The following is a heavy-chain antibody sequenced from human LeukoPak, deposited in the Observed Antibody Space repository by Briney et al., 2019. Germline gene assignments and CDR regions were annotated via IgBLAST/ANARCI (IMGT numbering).Heavy chain of an antibody. J-gene: IGHJ4*02. CDR1: AGSLASSSPC. D-gene: IGHD5-12*01. CDR3: ASGLRQDYFDY. CDR2: IHYSGST. Sequence: SATLSLTCTVAAGSLASSSPCWGWIRHPPGNWLEWIGNIHYSGSTYYNPSLKSRVTISVDTSKNQFSLKLSSVTAADKAVYYCASGLRQDYFDYWGQGTLVTVSS. V-gene: IGHV4-39*07.